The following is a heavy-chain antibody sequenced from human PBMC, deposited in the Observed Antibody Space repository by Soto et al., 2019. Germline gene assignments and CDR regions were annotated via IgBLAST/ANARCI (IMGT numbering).Heavy chain of an antibody. CDR2: IIPIFGTA. Sequence: SVKVSCKASGGTFSSYAISWVRQAPGQGLEWMGGIIPIFGTANYAQEFQGRVTITADKSTSTAYMELSSLRSEDTAVYYCARDCTPYYYGMDVWGQGTTVTVSS. V-gene: IGHV1-69*06. CDR3: ARDCTPYYYGMDV. CDR1: GGTFSSYA. J-gene: IGHJ6*02. D-gene: IGHD2-8*01.